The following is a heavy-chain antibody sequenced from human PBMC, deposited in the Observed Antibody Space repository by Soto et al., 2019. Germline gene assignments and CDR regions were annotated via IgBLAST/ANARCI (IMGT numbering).Heavy chain of an antibody. J-gene: IGHJ3*02. CDR3: AKEQGIEVAGPGTHDALEI. CDR1: GYIFSSYG. CDR2: ISAYHGHT. Sequence: QEQLVQSGAEVKKPGASVKVSCRASGYIFSSYGVSWVRQAPGQGLEWMGWISAYHGHTTFAQKFQDRITLTTDRSTSTAYMELRSLRPDDTAVYYCAKEQGIEVAGPGTHDALEIWGQGTTLTVSS. D-gene: IGHD6-19*01. V-gene: IGHV1-18*01.